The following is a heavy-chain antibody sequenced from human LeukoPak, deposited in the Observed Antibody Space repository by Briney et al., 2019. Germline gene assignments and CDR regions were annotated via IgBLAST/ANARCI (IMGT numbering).Heavy chain of an antibody. CDR1: GFTFGSYG. J-gene: IGHJ4*02. Sequence: GGSLRLSCAISGFTFGSYGMSWVRQVPGKGLEWVSSINWNGGSIAYADSVKGRFIISRDNAKNFLYLQMNSLRAEDTGLYHCVMSPYDFWSGYFLSWGQGTLVTVSS. CDR2: INWNGGSI. D-gene: IGHD3-3*01. V-gene: IGHV3-20*01. CDR3: VMSPYDFWSGYFLS.